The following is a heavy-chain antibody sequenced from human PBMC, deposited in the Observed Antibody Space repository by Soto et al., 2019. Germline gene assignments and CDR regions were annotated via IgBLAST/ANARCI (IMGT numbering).Heavy chain of an antibody. Sequence: QVQLQESGPGLVEPSETLSLTCTVSGDSMSSYYWSWIRQSAEKGLEWIGRISATGTTTYIPSLKSRTTLSVDTSKNQFSLNLKFVTAADTAVYFCAGDQSGAAHLWGPGTVVTVS. CDR2: ISATGTT. J-gene: IGHJ3*01. CDR1: GDSMSSYY. CDR3: AGDQSGAAHL. D-gene: IGHD7-27*01. V-gene: IGHV4-4*07.